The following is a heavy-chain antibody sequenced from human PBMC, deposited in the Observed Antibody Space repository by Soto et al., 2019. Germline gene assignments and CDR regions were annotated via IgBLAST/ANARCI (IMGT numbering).Heavy chain of an antibody. V-gene: IGHV1-18*01. CDR1: GYTFTSYG. Sequence: ASVKVSCKASGYTFTSYGISWVRQAPGQGLEWMGWISAYNGNTNYAQKLQGRVTMTTDTSTSTAYMELRSLRSDDTAVYYCARDAQYCSGGSCYSDSPFYYYYYYGMDVWGQGTTVTVSS. CDR3: ARDAQYCSGGSCYSDSPFYYYYYYGMDV. D-gene: IGHD2-15*01. CDR2: ISAYNGNT. J-gene: IGHJ6*02.